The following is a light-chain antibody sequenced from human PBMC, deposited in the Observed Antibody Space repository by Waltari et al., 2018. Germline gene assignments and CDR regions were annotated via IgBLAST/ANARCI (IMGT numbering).Light chain of an antibody. V-gene: IGKV1-8*01. Sequence: AIRMTQSPSSLSSSTGNTVTIPCRAIQGISSYLAWSQQKPGKAPKLLIYAASTLQNGVPSRFSGSGSGTDFTLTISCLQSEDFATYYCQQYYSYPRTFGQGTKVEIK. CDR1: QGISSY. J-gene: IGKJ1*01. CDR3: QQYYSYPRT. CDR2: AAS.